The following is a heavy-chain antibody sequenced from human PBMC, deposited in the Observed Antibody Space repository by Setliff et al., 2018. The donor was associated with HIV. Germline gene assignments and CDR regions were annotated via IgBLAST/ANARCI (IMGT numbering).Heavy chain of an antibody. V-gene: IGHV4-38-2*02. CDR3: ARAPITIFGVIIIPVYFDY. D-gene: IGHD3-3*01. CDR1: GDSISSGYY. J-gene: IGHJ4*02. CDR2: FYHSGST. Sequence: SETLSLTCTVSGDSISSGYYWGWVRQPPEKGLEWIGSFYHSGSTYYNPSLKSRVTISVDTSKNQFSLKLSSVTAADTAVYYCARAPITIFGVIIIPVYFDYWGQGTLVTVSS.